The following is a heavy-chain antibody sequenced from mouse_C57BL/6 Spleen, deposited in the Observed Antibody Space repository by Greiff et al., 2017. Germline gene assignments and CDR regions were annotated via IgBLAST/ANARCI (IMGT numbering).Heavy chain of an antibody. V-gene: IGHV5-4*01. CDR1: GFTFSSYA. D-gene: IGHD2-12*01. Sequence: EVKLMESGGGLVKPGGSLKLSCAASGFTFSSYAMSWVRQTPEKRLEWVATISDGGSYTYYPDNVKGRFTISRDNAKNNLYLQMSHLESEDTAMYYCARENDWRSMDYWGQGTSVTVSS. CDR2: ISDGGSYT. J-gene: IGHJ4*01. CDR3: ARENDWRSMDY.